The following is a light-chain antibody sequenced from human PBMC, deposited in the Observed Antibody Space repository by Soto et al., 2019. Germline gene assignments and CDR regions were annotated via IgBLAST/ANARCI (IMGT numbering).Light chain of an antibody. Sequence: EIVLTQSPGTLSLSPGERATLSCRASQSVSSSYLAWYQQKPGQAPRLLIYGASSRATGIPDRFSGSGSGTVFTFTFSRLEPEDFEVYYCQQYGSSPLTFGGGTKVDIK. J-gene: IGKJ4*01. CDR1: QSVSSSY. CDR2: GAS. V-gene: IGKV3-20*01. CDR3: QQYGSSPLT.